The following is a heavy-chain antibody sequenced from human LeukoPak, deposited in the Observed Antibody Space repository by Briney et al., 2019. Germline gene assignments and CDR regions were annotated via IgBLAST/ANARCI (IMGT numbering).Heavy chain of an antibody. Sequence: ASVKVSCKASGYTFTGYYMHWVRQAPGQGLEWMGWINPNSGGTNYAQKFRGRVTMTRDTSISTAYMELSRLRSDDTAVYYCARARTPGIAADPLDYWGQGTLVTVSS. J-gene: IGHJ4*02. CDR1: GYTFTGYY. D-gene: IGHD6-13*01. CDR2: INPNSGGT. V-gene: IGHV1-2*02. CDR3: ARARTPGIAADPLDY.